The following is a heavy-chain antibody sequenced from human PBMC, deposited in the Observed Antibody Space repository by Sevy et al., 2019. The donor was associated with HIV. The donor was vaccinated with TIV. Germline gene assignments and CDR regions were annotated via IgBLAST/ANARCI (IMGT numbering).Heavy chain of an antibody. D-gene: IGHD4-17*01. V-gene: IGHV3-13*01. CDR2: IGTAGDT. CDR1: GFTFSSYD. J-gene: IGHJ4*02. Sequence: GGSLRLSCAASGFTFSSYDMHWVRQATGKGLEWVSAIGTAGDTYYPGSVKGRFPISRENAKNSLYLQMNSLRAGDTAVYYCARASGGDYLYDYWGQGTLVTVSS. CDR3: ARASGGDYLYDY.